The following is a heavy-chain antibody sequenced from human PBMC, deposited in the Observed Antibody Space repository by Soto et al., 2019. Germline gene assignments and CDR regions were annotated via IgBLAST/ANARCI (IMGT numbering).Heavy chain of an antibody. J-gene: IGHJ6*02. CDR3: AIHYGSGSYYGYYYYGMDV. V-gene: IGHV5-51*01. D-gene: IGHD3-10*01. CDR2: IYPGDSDT. Sequence: GKSLKISSKGSGYSFTSYWIGWVRQMPGKGLNWMGIIYPGDSDTRYSPSFQGQVTISADKSISTAYLQWSSLKASDTAMYYCAIHYGSGSYYGYYYYGMDVWGQGTTVTVSS. CDR1: GYSFTSYW.